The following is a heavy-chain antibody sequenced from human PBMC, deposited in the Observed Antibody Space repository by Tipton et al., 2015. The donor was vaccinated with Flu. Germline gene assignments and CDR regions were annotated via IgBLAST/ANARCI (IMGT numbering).Heavy chain of an antibody. CDR1: GDSISSYY. D-gene: IGHD3-16*01. J-gene: IGHJ4*02. Sequence: TLSLTCTVSGDSISSYYWSWIRLPAGKGLEWIGRIYTSGSTNYNASLKSRVTMSVDTSKNQFSLKLISVTAADTAVYYCARSSSAYDYVWGGSYYFDFWGQGTLVTVSS. CDR2: IYTSGST. CDR3: ARSSSAYDYVWGGSYYFDF. V-gene: IGHV4-4*07.